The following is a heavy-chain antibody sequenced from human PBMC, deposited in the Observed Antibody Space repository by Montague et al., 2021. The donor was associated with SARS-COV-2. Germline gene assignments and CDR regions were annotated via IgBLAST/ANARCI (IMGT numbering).Heavy chain of an antibody. Sequence: SETLSLTCAVNGGSFSGYYWSWVRQPPGKGLEWIGEINHSGSTNYNPSLKSRVTISVDTSKSQFSLKLSSVTAADTAVYYCASLTLGYCSSTSCYSDWFDPWGQGTLVTVSS. J-gene: IGHJ5*02. CDR1: GGSFSGYY. D-gene: IGHD2-2*02. CDR3: ASLTLGYCSSTSCYSDWFDP. CDR2: INHSGST. V-gene: IGHV4-34*01.